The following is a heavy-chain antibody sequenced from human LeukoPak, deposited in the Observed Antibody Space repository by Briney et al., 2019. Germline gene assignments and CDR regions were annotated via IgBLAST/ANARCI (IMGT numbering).Heavy chain of an antibody. CDR3: ARSSTAVTPMDY. CDR1: GYTFTSYG. J-gene: IGHJ4*02. D-gene: IGHD4-23*01. V-gene: IGHV1-18*01. CDR2: ISAYNGNT. Sequence: ASVKVSCKASGYTFTSYGISWVRQAPGQGLEWMGWISAYNGNTNYAQKLQGRVTMTTDTSTSTAHMELRSLRSDDTAVYYCARSSTAVTPMDYWGQGTLVTVSS.